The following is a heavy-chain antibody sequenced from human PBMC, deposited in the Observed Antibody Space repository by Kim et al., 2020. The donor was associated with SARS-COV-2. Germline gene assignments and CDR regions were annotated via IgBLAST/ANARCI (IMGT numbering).Heavy chain of an antibody. CDR3: ARMNYYDSSGYPYYYYGMDV. V-gene: IGHV3-13*01. CDR1: GFTFSSYD. J-gene: IGHJ6*02. Sequence: GGSLRLSCAASGFTFSSYDMHWVRQATGKGLEWVSAIGTAGDTYYPGSVKGRFTISRENAKNSLYLQMNSLRAGDTAVYYCARMNYYDSSGYPYYYYGMDVWGQGTTVTVPS. CDR2: IGTAGDT. D-gene: IGHD3-22*01.